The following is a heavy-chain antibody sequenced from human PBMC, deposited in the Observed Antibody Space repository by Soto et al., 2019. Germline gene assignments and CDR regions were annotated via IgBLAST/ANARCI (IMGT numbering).Heavy chain of an antibody. CDR3: ARLEGYRNPFDY. CDR1: GFTFSSYS. D-gene: IGHD5-18*01. V-gene: IGHV3-21*01. Sequence: GGSLRLSCAASGFTFSSYSMNWVRQAPGKGLEWVSSISSSSSYIYYADSVKGRFTISRDNAKNSLYLQMNSLRAEDTAVYYCARLEGYRNPFDYWGQGTLVTVSS. J-gene: IGHJ4*02. CDR2: ISSSSSYI.